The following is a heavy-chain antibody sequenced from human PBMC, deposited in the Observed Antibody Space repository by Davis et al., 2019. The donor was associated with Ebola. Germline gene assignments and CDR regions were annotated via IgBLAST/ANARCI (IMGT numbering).Heavy chain of an antibody. J-gene: IGHJ4*02. V-gene: IGHV1-3*01. CDR2: INAGNGNT. CDR3: ARVGTINQAATFDY. Sequence: ASVKVSCKASGYTFTSYAMHWVRQAPGQRLEWMGWINAGNGNTKYSQKFQGRVTITRDTSASTAYMELSSLRSEDTAVYYCARVGTINQAATFDYWGQGTLVTVSS. D-gene: IGHD2-8*01. CDR1: GYTFTSYA.